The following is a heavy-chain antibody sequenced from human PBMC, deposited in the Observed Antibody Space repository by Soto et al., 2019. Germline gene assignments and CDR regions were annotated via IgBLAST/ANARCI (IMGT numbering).Heavy chain of an antibody. V-gene: IGHV3-7*03. Sequence: EVQLVESGGGLVQPGESLRLSCAASGFTFSNSWMSWVRQAPGKGLEWVANIKEDGSEKDYVDPVKGRFTITIDNAKNSLYLQMNNLRAEDTAVYFCTRKRFGMDVWGQGTTVTVSS. CDR3: TRKRFGMDV. J-gene: IGHJ6*02. CDR1: GFTFSNSW. CDR2: IKEDGSEK.